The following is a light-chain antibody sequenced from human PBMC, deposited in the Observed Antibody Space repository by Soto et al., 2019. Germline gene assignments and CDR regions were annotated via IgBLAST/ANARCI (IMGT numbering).Light chain of an antibody. CDR3: QQYGSSPRT. J-gene: IGKJ1*01. CDR1: QSVSSKY. CDR2: GAS. Sequence: EIVLTQSPGTLALSPGERATLSCRVSQSVSSKYLAWYQQKPGQAPRLLIYGASSRATGIPDRFSGRESGTDFTLTISRLEPEDFAVYYCQQYGSSPRTFGQGTKVEIK. V-gene: IGKV3-20*01.